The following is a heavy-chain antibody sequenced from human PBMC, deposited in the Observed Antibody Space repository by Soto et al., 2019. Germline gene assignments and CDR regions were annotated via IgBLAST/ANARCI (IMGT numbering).Heavy chain of an antibody. CDR3: ARGNDFCSGYPNKFDP. V-gene: IGHV4-61*03. CDR1: GGSISSDSYY. CDR2: MYYSGNS. D-gene: IGHD3-3*01. Sequence: PSETLSLTCTLSGGSISSDSYYWTWLRQPPGKGLERSGYMYYSGNSDYNPSLKSRVSISVDTSKNHFSLNLRSVTAADTAVYYCARGNDFCSGYPNKFDPWGQGTLVTVSS. J-gene: IGHJ5*02.